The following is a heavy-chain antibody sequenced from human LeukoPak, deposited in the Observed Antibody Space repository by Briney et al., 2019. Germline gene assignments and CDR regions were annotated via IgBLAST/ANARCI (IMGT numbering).Heavy chain of an antibody. CDR2: MNPNSGNT. D-gene: IGHD6-19*01. J-gene: IGHJ5*02. V-gene: IGHV1-8*01. CDR3: ARGQFLYSSGWNADNWFDP. CDR1: GYTFTSYD. Sequence: ASVKVSCKASGYTFTSYDINWVRQATGQGLEWMGWMNPNSGNTGYVQKFQGRVTMTRNTSISTAYMELSSLRSEDTAVYYCARGQFLYSSGWNADNWFDPWGQGTLVTVSS.